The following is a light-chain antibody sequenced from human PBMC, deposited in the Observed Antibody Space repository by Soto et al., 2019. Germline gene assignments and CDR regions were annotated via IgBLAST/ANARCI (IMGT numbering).Light chain of an antibody. CDR1: QNIHTN. CDR2: GAS. Sequence: IGMSPSPASLSVSPGERATLSCMAGQNIHTNVAWYQQEPGQAPRLLIYGASARANGIPARFSGSGSGTEYTLTISSLQSEDFAVNYCQQNNNWPGTFGQGTKVDIK. CDR3: QQNNNWPGT. J-gene: IGKJ1*01. V-gene: IGKV3-15*01.